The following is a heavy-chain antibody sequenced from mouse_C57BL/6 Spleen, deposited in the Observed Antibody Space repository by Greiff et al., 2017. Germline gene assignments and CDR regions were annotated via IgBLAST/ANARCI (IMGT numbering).Heavy chain of an antibody. V-gene: IGHV1-69*01. CDR3: ARGGRYFDV. Sequence: VQLQQPGAELVMPGASVKLSCKASGYTFTSYWMHWVKQRPGQGLEWIGEIDPSDSYTNYNQKFKGKSTLTVDKSSSTAYMQLSSLTSEYSAVYYCARGGRYFDVWGTGTTVTVSS. CDR2: IDPSDSYT. CDR1: GYTFTSYW. J-gene: IGHJ1*03.